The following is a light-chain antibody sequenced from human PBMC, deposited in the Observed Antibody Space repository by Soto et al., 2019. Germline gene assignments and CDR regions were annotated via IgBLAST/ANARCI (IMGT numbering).Light chain of an antibody. CDR3: QQYGSSRRT. CDR2: GGS. Sequence: EIVLTQSPGTLSLSPGERATLSCRASQSVSSSYLAWYQQKPGQAPRLLIYGGSSRATGIPDRFRGSGSGTDFTLPISRREPEDFGVYYWQQYGSSRRTFGQRPKVEI. J-gene: IGKJ1*01. CDR1: QSVSSSY. V-gene: IGKV3-20*01.